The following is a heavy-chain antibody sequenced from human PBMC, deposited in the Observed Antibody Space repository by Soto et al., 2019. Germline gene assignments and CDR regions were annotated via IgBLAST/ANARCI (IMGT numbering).Heavy chain of an antibody. V-gene: IGHV4-31*03. CDR1: GGSISSGGYY. CDR3: ARVFTYYYDSSGYYYFDY. D-gene: IGHD3-22*01. CDR2: IYYSGST. Sequence: SETLSLTCTVSGGSISSGGYYWSWIRQHPGKGLEWIGYIYYSGSTYYNPSLKSRVTISVDTSKNQFSLKLSSVTAADTAVYYCARVFTYYYDSSGYYYFDYWGQGTLVTVSS. J-gene: IGHJ4*02.